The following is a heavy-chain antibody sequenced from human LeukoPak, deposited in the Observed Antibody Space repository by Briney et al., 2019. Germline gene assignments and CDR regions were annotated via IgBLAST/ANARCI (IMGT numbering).Heavy chain of an antibody. CDR2: ISYDGSEK. D-gene: IGHD1-26*01. CDR3: ARDSGSSDSGSYYNSYFDY. J-gene: IGHJ4*02. CDR1: GFTFSHYG. V-gene: IGHV3-30*03. Sequence: TGGSLRLSCAATGFTFSHYGINWVRQAPGKGLEWVAVISYDGSEKYYVDSVKGRFTVSRDNSKNSLYLQMNSLRAEDTAVYYCARDSGSSDSGSYYNSYFDYWGQGTLVTVSS.